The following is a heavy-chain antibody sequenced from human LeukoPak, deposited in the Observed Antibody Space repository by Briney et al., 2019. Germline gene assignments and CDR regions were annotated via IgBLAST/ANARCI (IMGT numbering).Heavy chain of an antibody. CDR3: SKDLTSDFGGDLDP. CDR1: GFTFSNYG. CDR2: IWSNGINR. J-gene: IGHJ5*02. V-gene: IGHV3-33*06. D-gene: IGHD3-10*01. Sequence: GGSLRLSCAASGFTFSNYGMHWVRQAPGKGPEWVAVIWSNGINRYYAASVRGRFTISRDNSKSTVYLQMNSLRVEDAAVYYCSKDLTSDFGGDLDPWGQGTLVTVSS.